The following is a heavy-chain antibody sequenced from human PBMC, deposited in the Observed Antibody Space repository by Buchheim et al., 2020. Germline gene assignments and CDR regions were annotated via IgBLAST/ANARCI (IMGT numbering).Heavy chain of an antibody. V-gene: IGHV1-8*01. CDR2: MNPNSGNT. CDR1: GYTFTSYD. J-gene: IGHJ4*02. CDR3: ARGSPVPGLSMEGELLAWVNY. D-gene: IGHD1-26*01. Sequence: QVQLVQSGAEVKKPGASVKVSCKASGYTFTSYDINWVRQATGQGLEWMGWMNPNSGNTGYAQKFQGRVTMTRTTSISTAYMELSSLRSEDTAVYYCARGSPVPGLSMEGELLAWVNYWGQGTL.